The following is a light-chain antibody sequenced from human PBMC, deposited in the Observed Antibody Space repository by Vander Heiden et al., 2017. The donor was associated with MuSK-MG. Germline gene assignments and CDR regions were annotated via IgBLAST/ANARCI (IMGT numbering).Light chain of an antibody. CDR1: QSVLYSYNNKSY. V-gene: IGKV4-1*01. CDR3: QQYYSTPT. Sequence: DIVMTQSPDSLAVSLGARATINCTSSQSVLYSYNNKSYLTWYQQKPGQPPKLLIDWASTRESGVPDRFSGSGSGTDFTLTSSSLQAEDVAVYYCQQYYSTPTFGQGTKVEIK. CDR2: WAS. J-gene: IGKJ1*01.